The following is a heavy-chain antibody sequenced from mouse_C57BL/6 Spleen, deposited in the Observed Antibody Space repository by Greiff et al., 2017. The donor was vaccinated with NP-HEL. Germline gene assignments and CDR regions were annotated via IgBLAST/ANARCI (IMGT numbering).Heavy chain of an antibody. D-gene: IGHD1-1*01. CDR1: GYSFTGYY. Sequence: VQLKESGPELVKPGASVKISCKASGYSFTGYYMNWVKQSPEKSLEWIGEINPSTGGTTYNQKFKAKATLTVDKSSSTAYMQLKSLTSEDSAVYYCARRAYYYGSSYVDWYFDVWGTGTTVTVSS. V-gene: IGHV1-42*01. CDR3: ARRAYYYGSSYVDWYFDV. CDR2: INPSTGGT. J-gene: IGHJ1*03.